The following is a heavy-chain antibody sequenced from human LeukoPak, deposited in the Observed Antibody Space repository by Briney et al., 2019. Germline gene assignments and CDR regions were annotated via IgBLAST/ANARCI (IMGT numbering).Heavy chain of an antibody. Sequence: GASVKVSCKASGYTFTGYYMHWVRQAPGQGLEWMGWINPNSGGTNYAQKFQGWVTMTRDTSISTAYMELRSLRSDDTAVYYCARGGGGEQLMYNWFDPWGQGTLVTVSS. D-gene: IGHD6-6*01. V-gene: IGHV1-2*04. CDR3: ARGGGGEQLMYNWFDP. CDR1: GYTFTGYY. J-gene: IGHJ5*02. CDR2: INPNSGGT.